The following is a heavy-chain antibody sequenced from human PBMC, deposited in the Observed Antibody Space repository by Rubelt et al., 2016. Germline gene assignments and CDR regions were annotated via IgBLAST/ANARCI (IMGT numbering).Heavy chain of an antibody. CDR2: IKQDGSET. CDR1: GFTFSTYW. CDR3: ARDLYDGGSYLDAFDI. D-gene: IGHD1-26*01. J-gene: IGHJ3*02. Sequence: EVQLVESGGGLVQPGGSLRLSCAASGFTFSTYWMSWVRQAPGKGLEWVANIKQDGSETYYVDSVKGRFTIFRDNAKNSLYLQMNSLRAEDTAVFYCARDLYDGGSYLDAFDIWGQGTVVTVSS. V-gene: IGHV3-7*01.